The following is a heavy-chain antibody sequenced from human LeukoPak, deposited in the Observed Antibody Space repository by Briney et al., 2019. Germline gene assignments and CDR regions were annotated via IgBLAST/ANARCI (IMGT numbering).Heavy chain of an antibody. D-gene: IGHD7-27*01. Sequence: GGSLRLSCAASGFSVSTDYMTWVRQAPGKGLEWVSTLYSGGNTYYADSVKGRFTISRDNSKNTLYLETNSLRAEDTAVYYCARGWGSFENWGQGTLVAVSS. J-gene: IGHJ4*02. CDR3: ARGWGSFEN. CDR2: LYSGGNT. CDR1: GFSVSTDY. V-gene: IGHV3-53*01.